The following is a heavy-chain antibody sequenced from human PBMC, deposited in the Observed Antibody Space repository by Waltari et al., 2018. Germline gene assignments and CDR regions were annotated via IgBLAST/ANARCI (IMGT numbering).Heavy chain of an antibody. CDR2: ISPNSGGT. Sequence: QVQLVQSGAEVKKPGASVKVSCKASGYTFTGYYIHWVRQAPGQGLEWMGWISPNSGGTNYAQKFQGRVTMTSDTSISTTYMQLSGLRSDDTAVYYCARDQGYSYVYDYWGQGTLVTVSS. D-gene: IGHD5-18*01. CDR3: ARDQGYSYVYDY. V-gene: IGHV1-2*02. J-gene: IGHJ4*02. CDR1: GYTFTGYY.